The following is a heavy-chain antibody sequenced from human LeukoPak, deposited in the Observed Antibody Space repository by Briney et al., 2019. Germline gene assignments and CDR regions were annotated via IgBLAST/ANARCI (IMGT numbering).Heavy chain of an antibody. D-gene: IGHD3-3*01. Sequence: PSQTLSLTCTVSGGSISSGDYYWSWIRQPPGKGLEWIGEINHSGSTNYNPSLKSRVTISVDTSKNQFSLKLSSVTAADTAVYYCARVRRLGFDPWGQGTLVTVSS. CDR3: ARVRRLGFDP. J-gene: IGHJ5*02. CDR2: INHSGST. V-gene: IGHV4-30-4*01. CDR1: GGSISSGDYY.